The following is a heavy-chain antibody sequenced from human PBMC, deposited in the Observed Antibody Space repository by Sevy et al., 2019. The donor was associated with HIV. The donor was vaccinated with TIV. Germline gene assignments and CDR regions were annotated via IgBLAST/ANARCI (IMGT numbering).Heavy chain of an antibody. V-gene: IGHV3-48*03. CDR2: ISSSGSSI. D-gene: IGHD2-8*01. J-gene: IGHJ5*02. Sequence: GGSLRLSCTASGFTFSSYDMNWVRQAPGKGRGWVSKISSSGSSIYYAASVKGRFTISRDNAKNSLNLQMNSLRAEDTAVYYCTRNGGAFDNGFDPWGQGTLVTVSS. CDR1: GFTFSSYD. CDR3: TRNGGAFDNGFDP.